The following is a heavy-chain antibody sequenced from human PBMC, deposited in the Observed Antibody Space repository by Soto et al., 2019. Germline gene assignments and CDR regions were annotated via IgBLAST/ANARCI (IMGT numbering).Heavy chain of an antibody. Sequence: EVQLVESGGGLVQPGGSLRLSCAASGFTFSRYSMNWVRQAPGKGLEWASYISSSSSTIYYADSVKGRFTISRDNAKNSLYLQRSSLRAEDTAVYYCARVGCSGGSCYYKYYYYMHVWGKGTTVTVSS. CDR3: ARVGCSGGSCYYKYYYYMHV. CDR1: GFTFSRYS. J-gene: IGHJ6*03. D-gene: IGHD2-15*01. V-gene: IGHV3-48*01. CDR2: ISSSSSTI.